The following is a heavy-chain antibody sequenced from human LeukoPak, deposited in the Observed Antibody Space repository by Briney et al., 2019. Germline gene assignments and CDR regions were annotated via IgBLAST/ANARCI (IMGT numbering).Heavy chain of an antibody. Sequence: GGSLRLSCAASGFTFSNYAMSWVRLAPGKGLEWVSSISGTGDYTYYADSVKGRFTISRDNSKNTLYLQMNSLRVEDTAVHYCAKDQALYTGPYSGSFYSPIDYWGQGTVVSVSS. J-gene: IGHJ4*02. CDR3: AKDQALYTGPYSGSFYSPIDY. D-gene: IGHD1-26*01. CDR2: ISGTGDYT. V-gene: IGHV3-23*01. CDR1: GFTFSNYA.